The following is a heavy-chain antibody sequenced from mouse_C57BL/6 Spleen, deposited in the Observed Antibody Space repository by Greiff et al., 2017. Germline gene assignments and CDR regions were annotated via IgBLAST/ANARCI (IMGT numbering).Heavy chain of an antibody. J-gene: IGHJ4*01. CDR3: TGFTTVVAYYYAMDY. Sequence: VQLQQSGAELVRPGASVTLSCKASGYTFTDYEMHWVKQTPVHGLEWIGAIDPETGGTAYNQKFKGKAILTADKSSSTAYMELRSLTSEDSAVYYCTGFTTVVAYYYAMDYWGQGTSVTVSS. CDR1: GYTFTDYE. CDR2: IDPETGGT. V-gene: IGHV1-15*01. D-gene: IGHD1-1*01.